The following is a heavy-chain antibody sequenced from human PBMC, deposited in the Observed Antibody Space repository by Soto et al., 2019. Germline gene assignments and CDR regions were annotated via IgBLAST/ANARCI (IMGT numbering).Heavy chain of an antibody. D-gene: IGHD2-2*02. V-gene: IGHV4-39*01. CDR1: GGSISSSSYY. J-gene: IGHJ6*02. CDR3: ARGPLLTVDYTLYYYYYGMDV. CDR2: IYYSGST. Sequence: SETLSLTCTVSGGSISSSSYYWGWIRQPPGKGLEWIGSIYYSGSTYYNPSLKSRVTISVDTSKNQFSLKLSSVTAADTAVYYCARGPLLTVDYTLYYYYYGMDVWGQGTTVTVS.